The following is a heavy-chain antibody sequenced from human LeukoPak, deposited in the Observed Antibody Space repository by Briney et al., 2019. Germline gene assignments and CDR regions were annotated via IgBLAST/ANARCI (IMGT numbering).Heavy chain of an antibody. CDR2: IYYSGST. CDR3: ARDQRITMVRGVIITWFDP. J-gene: IGHJ5*02. Sequence: SSETLSLTCTVSGGSISSSSYYWGWIRQPPGKGLEWIGSIYYSGSTYYNPSLKSRVTISVDTSKNQFSLKLSSVTAADTAAYYCARDQRITMVRGVIITWFDPWGQGTLVTVSS. D-gene: IGHD3-10*01. CDR1: GGSISSSSYY. V-gene: IGHV4-39*07.